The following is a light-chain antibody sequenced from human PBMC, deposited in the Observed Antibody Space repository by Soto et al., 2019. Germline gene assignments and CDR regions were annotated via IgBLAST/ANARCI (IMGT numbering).Light chain of an antibody. J-gene: IGKJ1*01. CDR3: QQRRYWPVT. Sequence: EIVLTQSPAILSMSPGERATLSSRASQSVSSYFAWYQQKPGQAPRLLIYDASNRATGVPARFSGSGSGTDLTLTISSLEPEDFAVYYCQQRRYWPVTFGQGTKVEIK. V-gene: IGKV3-11*01. CDR2: DAS. CDR1: QSVSSY.